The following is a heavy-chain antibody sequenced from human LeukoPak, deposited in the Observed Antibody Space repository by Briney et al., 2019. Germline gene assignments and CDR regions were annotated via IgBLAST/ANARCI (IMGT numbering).Heavy chain of an antibody. CDR1: GGAFSSYA. D-gene: IGHD5-24*01. Sequence: SVKVSCKASGGAFSSYAISWVRQAPGQGLEWVGRIIPILGIANYAQKFQGSVTITADKSTSTAYMELSSLISEDTAVYYCARELEMATITHFDYWGQGTLVTVSS. V-gene: IGHV1-69*04. CDR3: ARELEMATITHFDY. J-gene: IGHJ4*02. CDR2: IIPILGIA.